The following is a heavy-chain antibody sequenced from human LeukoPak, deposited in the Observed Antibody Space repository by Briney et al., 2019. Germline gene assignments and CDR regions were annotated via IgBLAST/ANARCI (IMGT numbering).Heavy chain of an antibody. V-gene: IGHV3-43*02. J-gene: IGHJ6*03. CDR1: GFTFDDYA. CDR3: AKGPSGGSGYYYYYYYMDV. CDR2: ISGDGGST. Sequence: GGCLRLSCAASGFTFDDYAMHWVRQAPGKGLEWVSLISGDGGSTYYADSVKGRFTISRDNSKNSLYLQMNSLGTEDTALYYCAKGPSGGSGYYYYYYYMDVWGKGTTVTVSS. D-gene: IGHD3-10*01.